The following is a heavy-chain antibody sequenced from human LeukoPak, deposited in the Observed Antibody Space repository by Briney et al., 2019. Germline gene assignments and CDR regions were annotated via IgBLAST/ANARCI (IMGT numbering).Heavy chain of an antibody. CDR1: GYTFTSYG. D-gene: IGHD3-9*01. Sequence: SVKVSCKASGYTFTSYGISWVRQAPGQGLEWMGGIIPIFGTANYAQKFQGRVTITADESTSTAYMELSSLRSEDTAVYYCARDTLAEYDILTGYYRDAFDIWGQGTMVTVSS. CDR3: ARDTLAEYDILTGYYRDAFDI. J-gene: IGHJ3*02. CDR2: IIPIFGTA. V-gene: IGHV1-69*13.